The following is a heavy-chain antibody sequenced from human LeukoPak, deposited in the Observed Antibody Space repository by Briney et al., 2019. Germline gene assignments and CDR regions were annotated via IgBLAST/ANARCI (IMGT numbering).Heavy chain of an antibody. J-gene: IGHJ4*02. D-gene: IGHD3-10*01. CDR2: TYYRSKWYN. CDR3: ARDQTYSGSGIYTYFDY. V-gene: IGHV6-1*01. CDR1: GDSVSSNSAA. Sequence: SQTLSLTCAISGDSVSSNSAAWNWIRQSPARGLEWLGSTYYRSKWYNDYAGSVKSRITINPDTSKNHFSLILTSVTAADTAVDYCARDQTYSGSGIYTYFDYWGQGILVTVSS.